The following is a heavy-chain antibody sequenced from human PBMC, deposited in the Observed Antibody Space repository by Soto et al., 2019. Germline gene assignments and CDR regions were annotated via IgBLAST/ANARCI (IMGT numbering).Heavy chain of an antibody. Sequence: GASVKVSCKASGYTFTGYYMHWVRQAPGQGLEWMGWINPNSGGTNYAQKFQGRVTMTRDTSISTAYMELRSLRSDDTALYYCARAKSWLPHAFDIWGQGTMVTVSS. CDR1: GYTFTGYY. V-gene: IGHV1-2*02. CDR3: ARAKSWLPHAFDI. J-gene: IGHJ3*02. D-gene: IGHD5-18*01. CDR2: INPNSGGT.